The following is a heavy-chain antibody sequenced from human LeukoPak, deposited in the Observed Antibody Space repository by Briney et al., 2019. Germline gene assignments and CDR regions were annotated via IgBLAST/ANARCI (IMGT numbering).Heavy chain of an antibody. CDR2: IYYSGST. CDR3: ARARDSSGYGYY. D-gene: IGHD3-22*01. CDR1: GVSISSGDYY. V-gene: IGHV4-30-4*01. Sequence: SETLSLTCTVSGVSISSGDYYWSWIRQPPGKGLEWIGYIYYSGSTYYNPSLKSRVTISVDTSKNQFSLKLSSVTAADTAVYYCARARDSSGYGYYWGQGTLVTVSS. J-gene: IGHJ4*02.